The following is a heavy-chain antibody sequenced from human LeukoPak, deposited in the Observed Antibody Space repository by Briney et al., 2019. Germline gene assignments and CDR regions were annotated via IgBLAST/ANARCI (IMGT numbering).Heavy chain of an antibody. CDR2: IYYSGST. CDR3: ASASSSWYHY. Sequence: SETLSLTCTVSGGSMSPYHWGWIRQPPGKGLEWIGYIYYSGSTNYNPSLKSRVTISVDTSKNQFSLKLSSVTAADTAVYYCASASSSWYHYWGQGTLVTVSS. CDR1: GGSMSPYH. J-gene: IGHJ4*02. V-gene: IGHV4-59*08. D-gene: IGHD6-13*01.